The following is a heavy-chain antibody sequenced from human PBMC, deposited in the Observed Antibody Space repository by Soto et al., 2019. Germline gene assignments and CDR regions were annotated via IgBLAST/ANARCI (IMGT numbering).Heavy chain of an antibody. CDR1: AGSISSGSYY. V-gene: IGHV4-31*03. J-gene: IGHJ5*02. CDR3: ARVTITNTIVMVLES. CDR2: ISYSGST. Sequence: SETRSLTGTVSAGSISSGSYYWSWTRQRPGQGLEWIGYISYSGSTYYNPSLKSRLTISADTSKNQFALKLSSVTAADTAVYYCARVTITNTIVMVLESWGQGTMVTVSS. D-gene: IGHD3-22*01.